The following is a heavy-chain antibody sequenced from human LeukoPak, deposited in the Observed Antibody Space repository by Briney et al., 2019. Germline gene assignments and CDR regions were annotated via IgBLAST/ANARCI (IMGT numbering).Heavy chain of an antibody. V-gene: IGHV1-58*02. Sequence: ASVKVSCKASGFTFTSSAMQWVRQARGQRLEWIGWIVVGSGNTNYAQKFQERVTITRDMSTSTAYMELSSLRSEDTAVYYCAADWRDSSAEYFQHWGQGTLVTVSS. D-gene: IGHD2-21*02. J-gene: IGHJ1*01. CDR2: IVVGSGNT. CDR3: AADWRDSSAEYFQH. CDR1: GFTFTSSA.